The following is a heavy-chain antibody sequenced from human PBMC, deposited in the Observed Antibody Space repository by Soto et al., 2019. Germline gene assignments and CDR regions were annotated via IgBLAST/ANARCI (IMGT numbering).Heavy chain of an antibody. J-gene: IGHJ6*02. V-gene: IGHV4-30-2*01. CDR2: IYHSGST. CDR3: ARGALGGMDV. CDR1: GGSISSGGYS. Sequence: SETLSLTCAVSGGSISSGGYSWSWIRQPPGKGLEWIGYIYHSGSTYYNPSLKSRVTISVDRSKNQFSLKLSSVTAADTAVYYCARGALGGMDVWGQGNTVTVSS. D-gene: IGHD1-26*01.